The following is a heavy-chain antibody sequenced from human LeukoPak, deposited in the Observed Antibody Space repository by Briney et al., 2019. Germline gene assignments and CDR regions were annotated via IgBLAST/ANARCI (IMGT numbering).Heavy chain of an antibody. D-gene: IGHD3-3*01. J-gene: IGHJ4*02. V-gene: IGHV3-23*01. CDR3: AKVPYYDFWSGYSAHFDY. CDR1: GFTVSSNY. CDR2: ISGSGGST. Sequence: GGSLRLSCAASGFTVSSNYMSWVRQAPGKGLEWVSAISGSGGSTYYADSVKGRFTISRDNSKNTLYLQMNSLRAEDTAVYYCAKVPYYDFWSGYSAHFDYWGQGTLVIVSS.